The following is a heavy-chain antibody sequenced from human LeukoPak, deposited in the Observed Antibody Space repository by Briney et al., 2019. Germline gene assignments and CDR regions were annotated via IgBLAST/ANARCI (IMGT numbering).Heavy chain of an antibody. CDR2: ITSTTDGVTT. D-gene: IGHD3-9*01. CDR3: THDWDRDLPGD. V-gene: IGHV3-15*01. Sequence: PGGSLRLSCAASGFTVSSNYMSWVRRAPGKGLEWVGRITSTTDGVTTDYAAPVKGRFIISRDDSQKMLFLQMNNLQTEDTAIYYCTHDWDRDLPGDWGQGTLVTVSS. J-gene: IGHJ4*02. CDR1: GFTVSSNY.